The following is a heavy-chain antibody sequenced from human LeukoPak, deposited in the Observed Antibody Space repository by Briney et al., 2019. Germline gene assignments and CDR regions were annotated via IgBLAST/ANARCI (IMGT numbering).Heavy chain of an antibody. CDR2: ISGSGGST. CDR3: AKRLQSPDY. Sequence: PTGGSLRLSCAASGFTFSSYAMSWVRQAPGKGLEWASAISGSGGSTYYADSVKGRFTISRDNSKNTLYLQMNSLRAEDTAVYYCAKRLQSPDYWGQGTLVTVSS. V-gene: IGHV3-23*01. J-gene: IGHJ4*02. D-gene: IGHD5-24*01. CDR1: GFTFSSYA.